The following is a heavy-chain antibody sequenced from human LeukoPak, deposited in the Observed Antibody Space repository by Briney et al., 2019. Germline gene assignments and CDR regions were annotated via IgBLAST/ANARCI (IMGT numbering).Heavy chain of an antibody. CDR2: ISAYNGNT. D-gene: IGHD3-10*01. Sequence: ASVKVSCKASGYTFTSYGISWVRQAPGQGLEWMGWISAYNGNTNYAQKLQGRGTMTTDTSTSTAYMELRSLRSDDTAVYYCARDSLYGSGSYLPDYWGQGTLVTVSS. V-gene: IGHV1-18*01. CDR1: GYTFTSYG. J-gene: IGHJ4*02. CDR3: ARDSLYGSGSYLPDY.